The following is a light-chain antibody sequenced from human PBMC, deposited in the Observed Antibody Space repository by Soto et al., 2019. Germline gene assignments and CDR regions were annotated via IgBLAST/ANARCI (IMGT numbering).Light chain of an antibody. CDR2: AAS. J-gene: IGKJ5*01. CDR3: QHYQSGHPIA. CDR1: RSVGNN. Sequence: EIVLTQSPATLSLSPGERATLSCRASRSVGNNLAWYQKKPGQAPGLLIYAASTRATGIPARFSGSGSGTDFTLTISSLEPEDFALYYCQHYQSGHPIAFGQGTRLEIK. V-gene: IGKV3-11*01.